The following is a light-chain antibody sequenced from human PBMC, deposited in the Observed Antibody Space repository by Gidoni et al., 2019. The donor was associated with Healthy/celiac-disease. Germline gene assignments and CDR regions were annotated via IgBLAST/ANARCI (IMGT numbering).Light chain of an antibody. Sequence: IVLTQSPGTLSLSPGERATLSCRASQSVSSSYLAWYQQEPGQAPRLLIYGASSRATGIPDRFSGSGSGTDFTLTSSRLEPEDFAVYYCQQYGSSPPVTFGQGTRLEIK. CDR2: GAS. V-gene: IGKV3-20*01. CDR3: QQYGSSPPVT. CDR1: QSVSSSY. J-gene: IGKJ5*01.